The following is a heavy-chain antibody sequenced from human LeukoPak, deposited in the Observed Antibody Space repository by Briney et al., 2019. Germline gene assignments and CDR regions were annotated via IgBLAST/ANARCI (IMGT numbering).Heavy chain of an antibody. CDR2: IKQDGSEK. CDR1: GFTFSSYW. D-gene: IGHD3-22*01. V-gene: IGHV3-7*01. CDR3: ARARYDSSGCLDY. J-gene: IGHJ4*02. Sequence: PGGSLRLSCATSGFTFSSYWMSWVRQAPGKGLECVAHIKQDGSEKYYVDSVKGRFTISRDNAKNSLYLQMNSLRAEDTAVYYCARARYDSSGCLDYWGQGTLVTVSS.